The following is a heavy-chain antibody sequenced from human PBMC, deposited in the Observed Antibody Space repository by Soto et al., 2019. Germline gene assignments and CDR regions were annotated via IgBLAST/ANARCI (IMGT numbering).Heavy chain of an antibody. V-gene: IGHV4-39*01. CDR2: IYYSGST. D-gene: IGHD2-8*01. CDR3: ANDVWGGGFDY. J-gene: IGHJ4*02. CDR1: GGSISSSSYY. Sequence: QLQLQESGPGLVKPSETLSLTCTVSGGSISSSSYYWGWIRQPPGKGLEWIGSIYYSGSTYYNPSLKGRVTISLDTSQNQFPPELRSVTAADTAVEYFANDVWGGGFDYWGQGTLVTVSS.